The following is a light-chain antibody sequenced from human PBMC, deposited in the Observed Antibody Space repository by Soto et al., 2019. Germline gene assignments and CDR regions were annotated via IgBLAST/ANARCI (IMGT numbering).Light chain of an antibody. Sequence: EIVLTQSPDTLSLSPGERVTLSCRASQRMTNNFLAWFQQKPGLAPRLLLHGASTRASGVPDRFTGGGSGTDFVLTISRVEPEDDAVYYCQQYGRSPFTFGQGTKLQIK. V-gene: IGKV3-20*01. CDR1: QRMTNNF. CDR3: QQYGRSPFT. J-gene: IGKJ2*01. CDR2: GAS.